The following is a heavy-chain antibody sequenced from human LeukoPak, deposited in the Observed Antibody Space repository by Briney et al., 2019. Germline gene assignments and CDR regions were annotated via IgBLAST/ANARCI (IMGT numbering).Heavy chain of an antibody. Sequence: GGSLRPSCAASGFTFSSYWMHWVRQAPGKGLVWVSRINSDGSSTSYADSVKGRFTISRDNAKNTLYLQMNSLRAEDTAVYYCARVVGTTTWFDYWGQGTPVTVSS. CDR3: ARVVGTTTWFDY. J-gene: IGHJ4*02. CDR2: INSDGSST. D-gene: IGHD1-26*01. V-gene: IGHV3-74*01. CDR1: GFTFSSYW.